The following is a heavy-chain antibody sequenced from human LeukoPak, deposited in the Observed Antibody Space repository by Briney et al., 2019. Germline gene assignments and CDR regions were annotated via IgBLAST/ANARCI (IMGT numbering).Heavy chain of an antibody. CDR1: GFTFSSYA. CDR3: ASSILTGYFDY. Sequence: GGSLRLSCAASGFTFSSYAMHWVRQAPGKGLEWVAVISYDGSNKYYADSVKGRFTISRDNSKNTLYLQMNSLRAEDTAVYYCASSILTGYFDYWGQGTLVTVSS. D-gene: IGHD3-9*01. J-gene: IGHJ4*02. CDR2: ISYDGSNK. V-gene: IGHV3-30*04.